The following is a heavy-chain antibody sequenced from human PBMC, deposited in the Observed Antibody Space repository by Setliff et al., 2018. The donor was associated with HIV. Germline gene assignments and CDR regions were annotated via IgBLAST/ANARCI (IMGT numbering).Heavy chain of an antibody. J-gene: IGHJ4*02. CDR2: IYYSGST. Sequence: SETLSLTCNVSGGSISSHYWSWIRQPPGKGLEWIGYIYYSGSTYSNPSLKSQVTLSVDTSKNHFSLRLSSVTAADTAVYYCARDPFPSGSYSGWGQGTLVTVSS. CDR3: ARDPFPSGSYSG. D-gene: IGHD3-10*01. CDR1: GGSISSHY. V-gene: IGHV4-59*11.